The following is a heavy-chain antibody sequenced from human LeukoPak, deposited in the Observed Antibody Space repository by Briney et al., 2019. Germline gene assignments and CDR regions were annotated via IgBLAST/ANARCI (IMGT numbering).Heavy chain of an antibody. D-gene: IGHD1-26*01. CDR1: GYTFTDYP. J-gene: IGHJ4*02. CDR2: ISAYNGYT. V-gene: IGHV1-18*01. CDR3: ARVGGNYEGLIDY. Sequence: ASVKVSCKASGYTFTDYPIGWVRQAPGQGLEWMGWISAYNGYTNYPQSLQGRVTMTTDTSTGTAYMELRSLRFDDTAIYYCARVGGNYEGLIDYWGRGTLVTVSS.